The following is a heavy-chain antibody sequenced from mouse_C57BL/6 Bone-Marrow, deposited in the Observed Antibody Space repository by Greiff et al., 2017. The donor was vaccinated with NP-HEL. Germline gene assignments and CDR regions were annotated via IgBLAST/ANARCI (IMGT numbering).Heavy chain of an antibody. V-gene: IGHV1-72*01. CDR3: ARYYYGSSSFDY. J-gene: IGHJ2*01. D-gene: IGHD1-1*01. CDR2: IDPNSGGT. CDR1: GYTFTSYL. Sequence: VQLQESGAELVKPGASVKLSCKASGYTFTSYLMHWVKQRPGRGLEWIGRIDPNSGGTKYNEKFKSKATLTVDKPSSTAYMQRNSLTSEDSAVYYCARYYYGSSSFDYWGQGTTLTVSS.